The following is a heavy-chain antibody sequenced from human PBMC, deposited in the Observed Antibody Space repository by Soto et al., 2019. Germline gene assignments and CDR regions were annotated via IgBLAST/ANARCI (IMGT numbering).Heavy chain of an antibody. CDR2: INAGNGNT. CDR3: ARDPSAADAFDY. CDR1: GYTFTSYA. V-gene: IGHV1-3*01. Sequence: ASVKVSCKASGYTFTSYAMPWVRQAPGQKLEWMGWINAGNGNTKYSQKFQGRVTITRDTSASTAYMELSSLRSEDTAVYYCARDPSAADAFDYWGQGTLVTVSS. D-gene: IGHD6-13*01. J-gene: IGHJ4*02.